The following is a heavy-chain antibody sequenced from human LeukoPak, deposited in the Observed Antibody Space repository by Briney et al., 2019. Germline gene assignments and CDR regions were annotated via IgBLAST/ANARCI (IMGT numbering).Heavy chain of an antibody. CDR3: ARCDNYYGSGSYCSGWFDP. Sequence: SETLSLTCTVSGGSISSYYWSWIRQPPGKGLEWIGYMYYSGSTNYNPSLKSRVTISVDTSKNQFSLKLSSVTAADTAVYYCARCDNYYGSGSYCSGWFDPWGQGTLVTVSS. V-gene: IGHV4-59*01. CDR1: GGSISSYY. J-gene: IGHJ5*02. D-gene: IGHD3-10*01. CDR2: MYYSGST.